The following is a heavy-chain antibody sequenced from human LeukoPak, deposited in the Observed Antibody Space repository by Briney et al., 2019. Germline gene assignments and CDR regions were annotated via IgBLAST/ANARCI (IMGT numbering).Heavy chain of an antibody. CDR1: GYTFTSYG. J-gene: IGHJ4*02. CDR2: ISAYNGNT. Sequence: GASVKVSCQASGYTFTSYGISWVRQAPGQGLEWMGWISAYNGNTNYAQKLQGRVTMTTDTSTSTAYMELRSLRSDDTAVYYCARGGRGIQLWVTYFDYWGQGTLVTVSS. V-gene: IGHV1-18*01. CDR3: ARGGRGIQLWVTYFDY. D-gene: IGHD5-18*01.